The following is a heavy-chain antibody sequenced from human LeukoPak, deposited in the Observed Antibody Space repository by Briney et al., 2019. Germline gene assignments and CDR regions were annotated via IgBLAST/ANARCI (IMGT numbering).Heavy chain of an antibody. J-gene: IGHJ4*02. CDR2: INSDGSST. CDR1: GFTFSSYW. CDR3: AGDPGYSGYGGPDY. V-gene: IGHV3-74*01. Sequence: GGSLRLSCAASGFTFSSYWMHWVRQAPGKGLVWVSRINSDGSSTSYADSVKGRFTISRDNAKNTLYLQMNSLRAEDTAVYYCAGDPGYSGYGGPDYWGQGTLVTVSS. D-gene: IGHD5-12*01.